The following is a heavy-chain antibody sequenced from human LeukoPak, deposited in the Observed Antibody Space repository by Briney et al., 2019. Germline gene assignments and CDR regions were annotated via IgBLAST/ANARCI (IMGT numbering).Heavy chain of an antibody. CDR3: ARQTMTTADAFDI. V-gene: IGHV4-59*08. J-gene: IGHJ3*02. CDR2: IYYSGSTDYSGST. Sequence: PSETLSLTCTVSGGSIGSHFWSWIRQPPGKGLEWIAYIYYSGSTDYSGSTDYNPSLKSRVTISVDTSKKQFSLKLSSVTAGDTAVYYCARQTMTTADAFDIWGQGTMVTVSS. D-gene: IGHD4-17*01. CDR1: GGSIGSHF.